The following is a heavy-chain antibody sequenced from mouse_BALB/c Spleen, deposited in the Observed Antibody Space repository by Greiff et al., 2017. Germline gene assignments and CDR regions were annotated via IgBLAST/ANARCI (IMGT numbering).Heavy chain of an antibody. V-gene: IGHV5-12-1*01. CDR3: ARHSTTATLFDY. Sequence: EVMLVESGGGLVKPGGSLKLSCAASGFAFSSYDMSWVRQTPEKRLEWVAYISSGGGSTYYPDTVKGRFTISRDNAKNTLYLQMSSLKSEDTAMYYCARHSTTATLFDYWGQGTTLTVSS. CDR1: GFAFSSYD. D-gene: IGHD1-2*01. CDR2: ISSGGGST. J-gene: IGHJ2*01.